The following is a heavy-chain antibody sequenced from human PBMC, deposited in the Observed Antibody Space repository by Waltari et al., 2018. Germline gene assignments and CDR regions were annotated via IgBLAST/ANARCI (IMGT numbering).Heavy chain of an antibody. V-gene: IGHV1-24*01. CDR2: SDPETEEK. D-gene: IGHD3-22*01. CDR3: ATAPLYDSRGYYKHYFDF. CDR1: GYSLSDLS. J-gene: IGHJ4*02. Sequence: QVLLLQSGAEVKKPGASVKVSCKVSGYSLSDLSMHWVRQSPGKGLEGMGGSDPETEEKFYSQSFPGRITMTEDTSTDTAYMELSSLRSEDTAVYYCATAPLYDSRGYYKHYFDFWGQGTLVTVSS.